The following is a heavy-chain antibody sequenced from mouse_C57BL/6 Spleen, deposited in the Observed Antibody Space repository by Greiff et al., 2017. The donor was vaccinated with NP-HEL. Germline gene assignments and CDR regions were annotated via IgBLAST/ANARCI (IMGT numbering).Heavy chain of an antibody. CDR2: IWSGGST. CDR1: GFSLTSYG. CDR3: ARNRAYGSYAMDY. V-gene: IGHV2-2*01. J-gene: IGHJ4*01. D-gene: IGHD6-5*01. Sequence: VKLVESGPGLVQPSQSLSITCTVSGFSLTSYGVHWVRQSPGKGLEWLGVIWSGGSTDYNAAFISSLSISKDNSKSQVFFKMNSLQADDTAIYYCARNRAYGSYAMDYWGQGTSVTVSS.